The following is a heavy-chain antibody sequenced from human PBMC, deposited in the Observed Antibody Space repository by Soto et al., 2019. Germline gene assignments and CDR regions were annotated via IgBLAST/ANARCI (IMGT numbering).Heavy chain of an antibody. V-gene: IGHV2-5*02. Sequence: QITLKESGPTLVKPTQTLTLTCTFSGCSLSTRGVAVGWFRQPPGKALEWLALINWDEDKWYSPSLKSRLTITYDTSKNQVVLTMTNMDPVDTATYYCAHRPHGYAYYFDYWGQGTLVTVSS. CDR2: INWDEDK. J-gene: IGHJ4*02. D-gene: IGHD5-12*01. CDR3: AHRPHGYAYYFDY. CDR1: GCSLSTRGVA.